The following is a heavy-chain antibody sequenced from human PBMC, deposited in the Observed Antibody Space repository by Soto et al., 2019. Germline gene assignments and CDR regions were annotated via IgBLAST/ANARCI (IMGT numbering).Heavy chain of an antibody. CDR2: IIPIFGTA. J-gene: IGHJ6*02. V-gene: IGHV1-69*06. CDR1: GGTFSSYA. Sequence: SVKVSCKASGGTFSSYAISWVRQAPGQGLEWMGGIIPIFGTANYAQKFQGRVTITADKSTSTAYMELSSLRSEDTAVYYCARGRLVDPILYYYYGMDVWGQGTTVTVSS. D-gene: IGHD5-12*01. CDR3: ARGRLVDPILYYYYGMDV.